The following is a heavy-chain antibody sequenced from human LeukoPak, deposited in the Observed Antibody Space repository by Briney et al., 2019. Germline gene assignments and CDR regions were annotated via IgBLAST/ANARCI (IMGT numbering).Heavy chain of an antibody. CDR3: AKDRGYYYYNMDV. V-gene: IGHV3-53*05. J-gene: IGHJ6*02. CDR2: IYRGGST. CDR1: GFTVSSNY. Sequence: GGSLRLSCAASGFTVSSNYMSWVRQAPGKGLEWVSVIYRGGSTYYADSEKGRFTISRDNSNNTLYLQMNSLRTDDTAVYYCAKDRGYYYYNMDVWGQGTTVTVSS. D-gene: IGHD3-10*01.